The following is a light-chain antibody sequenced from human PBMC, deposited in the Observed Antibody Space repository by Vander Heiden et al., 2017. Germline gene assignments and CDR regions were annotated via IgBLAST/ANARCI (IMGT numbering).Light chain of an antibody. V-gene: IGKV1-6*01. CDR1: QGISND. CDR3: QQYYNHPRT. CDR2: AAS. Sequence: AIQVTQFPSSLSASVGDRVTITCQASQGISNDLGWYQQKPGKAPKLLIYAASSLQSGVPSRFSGSGSGTDFTLTISSLQPEDFATYYCQQYYNHPRTFGRGTKVEIK. J-gene: IGKJ4*02.